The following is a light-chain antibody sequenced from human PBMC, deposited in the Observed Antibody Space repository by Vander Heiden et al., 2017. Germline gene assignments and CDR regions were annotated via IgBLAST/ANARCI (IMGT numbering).Light chain of an antibody. CDR3: QQSYSTPLT. V-gene: IGKV1-39*01. CDR1: QGISTY. CDR2: AAS. Sequence: DSQMTQPPSSLSASVGDRVTITCRASQGISTYLNWYQQKPGKAPKLLISAASSLQSGVPSRFSGSGSGTDFTLTISSLQPEDFATYYCQQSYSTPLTFGGGTKVEIK. J-gene: IGKJ4*01.